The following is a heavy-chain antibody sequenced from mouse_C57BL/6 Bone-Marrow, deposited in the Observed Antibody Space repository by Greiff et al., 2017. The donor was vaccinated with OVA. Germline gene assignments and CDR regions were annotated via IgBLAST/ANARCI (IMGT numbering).Heavy chain of an antibody. J-gene: IGHJ1*03. CDR1: GFTFSDYY. CDR2: INSDGSST. CDR3: ARGGWDWYFDV. Sequence: EVKVVESEGGLVQPGSSMKLSCTASGFTFSDYYMAWVRQVPEKGLEWVANINSDGSSTYYLDSLKSRFIISRDNAKNILYLQMSSLKSEDTATYYCARGGWDWYFDVWGTGTTVTVSS. V-gene: IGHV5-16*01. D-gene: IGHD3-3*01.